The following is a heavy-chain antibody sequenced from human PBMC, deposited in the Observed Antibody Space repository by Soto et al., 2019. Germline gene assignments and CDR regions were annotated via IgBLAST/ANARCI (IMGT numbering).Heavy chain of an antibody. CDR1: GGSVSDKTYY. CDR2: VYYSGTT. CDR3: ARTTAVPNTLRSRYFFDY. D-gene: IGHD4-17*01. V-gene: IGHV4-61*01. Sequence: SETLYLTCSVSGGSVSDKTYYWSWIRQPPGKRLEWIGYVYYSGTTNYNPSLKSRVTISVDLSKNRFSLRLSSVTTADTALYYCARTTAVPNTLRSRYFFDYWGQGTLVTVSS. J-gene: IGHJ4*02.